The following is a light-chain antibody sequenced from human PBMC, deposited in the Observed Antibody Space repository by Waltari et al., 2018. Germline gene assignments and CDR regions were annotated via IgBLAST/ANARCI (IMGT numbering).Light chain of an antibody. CDR1: QSLSSTY. V-gene: IGKV3-20*01. CDR3: QQYNKSPYT. J-gene: IGKJ2*01. Sequence: EIVLTQSPGTLSLSPGERATLSCRASQSLSSTYLAWYQLKPGQAPRPLIYGASSRAAGIPERFSGIGSGTDFTLTISRLEPEDFAVYYCQQYNKSPYTFGQGTKLRIK. CDR2: GAS.